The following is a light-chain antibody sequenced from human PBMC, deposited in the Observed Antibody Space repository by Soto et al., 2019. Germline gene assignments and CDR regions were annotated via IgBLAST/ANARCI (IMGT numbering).Light chain of an antibody. CDR3: HQRSNWPRT. J-gene: IGKJ4*01. Sequence: EVVMTQSPATLSVSPGERATLSCRASQSVRTYLAWYQQKPGQAPRLLIYDASTRATGIPARFSGSGSGTDFTLTISSLEPEDFAVYFCHQRSNWPRTFGGGTKVDIK. V-gene: IGKV3-11*01. CDR2: DAS. CDR1: QSVRTY.